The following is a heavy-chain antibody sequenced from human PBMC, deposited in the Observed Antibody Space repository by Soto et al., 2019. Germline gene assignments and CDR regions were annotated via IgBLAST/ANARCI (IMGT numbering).Heavy chain of an antibody. CDR3: ARDPTTYGTGSYYLPNYYYYGMDV. CDR2: IYYSGST. CDR1: GGSISSSSYY. J-gene: IGHJ6*02. Sequence: SETLSLTCTVSGGSISSSSYYWGWIRQPPGKGLEWIGSIYYSGSTYYNPSLKSQVTISVDTSKNQFSLKVSSVTAADTAVYYCARDPTTYGTGSYYLPNYYYYGMDVWGQGTTVTVSS. D-gene: IGHD3-10*01. V-gene: IGHV4-39*07.